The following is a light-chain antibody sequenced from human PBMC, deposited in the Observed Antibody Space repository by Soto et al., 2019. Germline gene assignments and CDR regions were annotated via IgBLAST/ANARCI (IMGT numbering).Light chain of an antibody. CDR3: HQFNSYPLT. Sequence: AIQLTQSPSSLSASVGDRVTITCRASQGISSALAWYQQKPGKAPELLIYAASSLESGVPSRFSGSGSGTDFTLTISSLQPEDFATYYCHQFNSYPLTFGGGTKVEIK. CDR2: AAS. V-gene: IGKV1-13*02. J-gene: IGKJ4*01. CDR1: QGISSA.